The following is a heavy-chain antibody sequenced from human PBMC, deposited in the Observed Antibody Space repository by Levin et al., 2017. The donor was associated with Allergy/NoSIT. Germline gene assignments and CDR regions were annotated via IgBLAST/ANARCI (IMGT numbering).Heavy chain of an antibody. CDR3: ATDKSPGADLRTKV. J-gene: IGHJ1*01. CDR1: SYSFSQYY. D-gene: IGHD1-7*01. V-gene: IGHV1-2*02. Sequence: ASVKVSCKASSYSFSQYYIQWVRQAPGHGLEWGGWMNPAAGGSGSAQRFQGRVTLTRDPSTATAYMELRGLTSDDTAVYYCATDKSPGADLRTKVWGPGTLVTVSS. CDR2: MNPAAGGS.